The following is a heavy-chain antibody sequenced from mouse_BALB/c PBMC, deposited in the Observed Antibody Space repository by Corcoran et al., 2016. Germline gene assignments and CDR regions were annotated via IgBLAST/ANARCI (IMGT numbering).Heavy chain of an antibody. J-gene: IGHJ3*01. Sequence: EVQLQKSGPEMVKPGASVKMSCKASGYTFTRYVMHCVTQKPGQGLGWIGYINPYNDGTKYNEKFKGKATLTSDKSASRAYMELSSLTSEDSAVYYCARSVTTWFSYWGQGTLVTVSA. D-gene: IGHD2-1*01. V-gene: IGHV1S136*01. CDR1: GYTFTRYV. CDR3: ARSVTTWFSY. CDR2: INPYNDGT.